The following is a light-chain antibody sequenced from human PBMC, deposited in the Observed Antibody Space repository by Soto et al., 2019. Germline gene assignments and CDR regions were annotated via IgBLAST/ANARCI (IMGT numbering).Light chain of an antibody. CDR2: RNN. J-gene: IGLJ2*01. CDR3: AAWDDSLSGVV. Sequence: QSVLTQPPSASGTPGQRVTISCSGSSSNTGSNYVYWYQHLPGTAPKLLIYRNNQRPSGVPDRFAGSKSGTSASLAISGLRSEDDADYYCAAWDDSLSGVVFGGGTKLTVL. CDR1: SSNTGSNY. V-gene: IGLV1-47*01.